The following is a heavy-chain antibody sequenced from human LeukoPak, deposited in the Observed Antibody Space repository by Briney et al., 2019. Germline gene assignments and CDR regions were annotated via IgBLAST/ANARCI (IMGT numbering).Heavy chain of an antibody. V-gene: IGHV1-24*01. CDR2: FDPEDGET. CDR3: ATSRLRWNFPWVRRRDWFDP. D-gene: IGHD4-23*01. Sequence: ASVKVSCKVSGYTLPELSMHWVRQPPGKGLEWMGGFDPEDGETIYAQKFQGRVTMTEDTSTDTAYMELSSLRSEDTAVYYGATSRLRWNFPWVRRRDWFDPWGQGTLVTVSS. CDR1: GYTLPELS. J-gene: IGHJ5*02.